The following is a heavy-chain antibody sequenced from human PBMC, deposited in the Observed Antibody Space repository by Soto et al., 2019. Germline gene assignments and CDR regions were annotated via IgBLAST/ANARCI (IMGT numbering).Heavy chain of an antibody. D-gene: IGHD3-10*02. V-gene: IGHV4-4*02. CDR3: ASVRGVYYYSMDV. Sequence: QVQLQESGPGLVKPSGTLSLTCAVSGGSISSSNWWSWVRQPPGKGLEWIGEIYHSGSTNYNTSLKSRVTISVDKSKNQFSLKLSSVTAAETDVYYCASVRGVYYYSMDVWGQGTTVTVSS. CDR2: IYHSGST. CDR1: GGSISSSNW. J-gene: IGHJ6*02.